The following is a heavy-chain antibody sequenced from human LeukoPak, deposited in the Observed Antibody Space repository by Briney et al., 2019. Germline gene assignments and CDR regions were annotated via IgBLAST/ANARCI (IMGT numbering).Heavy chain of an antibody. J-gene: IGHJ3*02. Sequence: SETLSLTCAVSGGSISSYYWSWTRQPPGKGLEWIGYIYYSGSTNYNPSLKSRVTISVDTSKNQFSLKLSSVTAADTAVYYCARASYYYDSSGYPRIDAFDIWGQGTMVTVSS. CDR2: IYYSGST. D-gene: IGHD3-22*01. V-gene: IGHV4-59*01. CDR1: GGSISSYY. CDR3: ARASYYYDSSGYPRIDAFDI.